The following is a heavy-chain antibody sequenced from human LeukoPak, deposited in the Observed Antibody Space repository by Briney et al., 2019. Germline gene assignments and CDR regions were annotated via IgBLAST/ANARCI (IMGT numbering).Heavy chain of an antibody. J-gene: IGHJ6*03. CDR1: GESFSGYY. CDR3: ARHTWSGSTYYYYYLDV. CDR2: INHGGNT. V-gene: IGHV4-34*01. Sequence: SETLSLTCAVYGESFSGYYRTWIRQPPGKGLEWIGEINHGGNTHYNPSLKSRVTITVDTSKSQFSLKLTSVTAADTAVYYCARHTWSGSTYYYYYLDVWGKGTTVTVSS. D-gene: IGHD2-15*01.